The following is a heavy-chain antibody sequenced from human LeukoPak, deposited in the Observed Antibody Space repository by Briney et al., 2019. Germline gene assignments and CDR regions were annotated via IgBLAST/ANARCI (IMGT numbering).Heavy chain of an antibody. J-gene: IGHJ4*02. CDR1: GFTFSSYS. CDR2: ISSSSSTI. V-gene: IGHV3-48*01. CDR3: ARDGDIVVVPAAMDY. D-gene: IGHD2-2*01. Sequence: PGGSLRLSCAASGFTFSSYSMNWVRQAPGKGLEWVSYISSSSSTIYYADSVKGRFTISRDNAKNSLYLQMNSLRAEDTAVYYCARDGDIVVVPAAMDYWGRGTLVTVSS.